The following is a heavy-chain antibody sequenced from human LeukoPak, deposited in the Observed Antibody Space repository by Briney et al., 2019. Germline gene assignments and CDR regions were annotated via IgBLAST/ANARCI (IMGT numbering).Heavy chain of an antibody. V-gene: IGHV3-48*03. Sequence: GGSLRLSCAASGFTFSSYEMNWVRQAPGKGLEWVSYISSSGSTIYYADSVKGRFTISRDNAKNSLYLQMNSLRAEDTALYYCARDLFGYNAFDIWGQGTMVTVSS. CDR1: GFTFSSYE. J-gene: IGHJ3*02. CDR2: ISSSGSTI. CDR3: ARDLFGYNAFDI. D-gene: IGHD1-14*01.